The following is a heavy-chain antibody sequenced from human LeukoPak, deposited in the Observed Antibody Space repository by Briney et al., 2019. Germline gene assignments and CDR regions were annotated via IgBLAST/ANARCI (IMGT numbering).Heavy chain of an antibody. CDR3: AREVNWSPLRVFDY. CDR2: IFYSGST. CDR1: GGSISTSNYY. V-gene: IGHV4-39*07. D-gene: IGHD1-1*01. Sequence: SETLSLTCTVSGGSISTSNYYWGWIRQPPGKGLEWIGNIFYSGSTYYSPSLKSRVTISLDTSRNQFSLKLNSVTAADTAVYYCAREVNWSPLRVFDYWGQGTLVTVSS. J-gene: IGHJ4*02.